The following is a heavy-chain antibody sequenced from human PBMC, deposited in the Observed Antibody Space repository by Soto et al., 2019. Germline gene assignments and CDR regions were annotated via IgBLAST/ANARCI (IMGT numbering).Heavy chain of an antibody. CDR3: ARAPGYGDYELYYYYYMDV. CDR1: GYTFTSYD. CDR2: MNPNSGNT. Sequence: ASVKVSCKASGYTFTSYDINWVRQATGQGLEWMGWMNPNSGNTGYAQKFQGRVTMTRNTSISTAYMELSSLRSEDTAVYYCARAPGYGDYELYYYYYMDVWGKGTTVTVSS. D-gene: IGHD4-17*01. J-gene: IGHJ6*03. V-gene: IGHV1-8*01.